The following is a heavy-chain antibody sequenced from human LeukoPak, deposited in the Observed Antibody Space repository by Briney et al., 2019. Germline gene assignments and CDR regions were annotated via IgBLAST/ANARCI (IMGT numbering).Heavy chain of an antibody. V-gene: IGHV3-21*01. D-gene: IGHD5-24*01. CDR2: ISSSSSYI. CDR1: GFTFSSYS. J-gene: IGHJ4*02. Sequence: KPGGSLRRSCAASGFTFSSYSMNWVRQAPGKGLEWVSSISSSSSYIHYADSVKGRFTISRDNAKNSLYLQMNSLRAEDTAVYYCARDRENSFDYWGQGTLVTVSS. CDR3: ARDRENSFDY.